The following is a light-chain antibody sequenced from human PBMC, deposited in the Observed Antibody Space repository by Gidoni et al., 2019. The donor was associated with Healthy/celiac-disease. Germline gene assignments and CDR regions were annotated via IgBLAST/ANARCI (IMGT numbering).Light chain of an antibody. Sequence: SYELTQPPSVSVSPGQTARITCSGDALPKQYAYWYQQKPGQAPVLVIYKDSERPSGIPERFSGSSSGTTVTLTISGVQAEDEADYYCRSADSSGTPYVVFGGGTKLTVL. V-gene: IGLV3-25*03. J-gene: IGLJ2*01. CDR1: ALPKQY. CDR2: KDS. CDR3: RSADSSGTPYVV.